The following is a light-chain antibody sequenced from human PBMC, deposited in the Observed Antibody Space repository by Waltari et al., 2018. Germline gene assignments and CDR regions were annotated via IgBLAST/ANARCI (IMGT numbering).Light chain of an antibody. Sequence: DIVMTQSPDSLAVSLGARATINCKSSQSVLHSSNNKNYLAWYQQKAGQPPKLLIYWSFTRKSGVPDRFSGSGSGTDFTLTITGLQAEDVAVYYCQQYYSAPLTFGGGTKVEIK. CDR1: QSVLHSSNNKNY. CDR3: QQYYSAPLT. V-gene: IGKV4-1*01. J-gene: IGKJ4*01. CDR2: WSF.